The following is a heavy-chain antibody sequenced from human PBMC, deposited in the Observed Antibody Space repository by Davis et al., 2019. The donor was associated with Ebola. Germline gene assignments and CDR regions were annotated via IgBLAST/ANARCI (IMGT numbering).Heavy chain of an antibody. CDR2: INHSGST. CDR3: ARWVAGSSSYFDY. J-gene: IGHJ4*02. V-gene: IGHV4-34*01. CDR1: GGSFSGYY. D-gene: IGHD2-2*01. Sequence: MPSETLSLTCAVYGGSFSGYYWSWIRQPPGKGLEWIGEINHSGSTNYNPSLKSRVTISVDTSKNQFSLKLSSVTAADTAVYYCARWVAGSSSYFDYWGQGTLVTVSS.